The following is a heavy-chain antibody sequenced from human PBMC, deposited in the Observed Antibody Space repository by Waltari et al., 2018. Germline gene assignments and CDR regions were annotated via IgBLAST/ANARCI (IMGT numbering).Heavy chain of an antibody. V-gene: IGHV3-30*02. CDR1: GFTCSSYG. CDR2: IRYDGSNK. D-gene: IGHD6-13*01. Sequence: QVQLVESGGGVVQPGGSLRLSCAASGFTCSSYGVHWVRQAPGTGLEWVAFIRYDGSNKYYADSVKGRVSISRDNSKNTLYLQMNSLGAEDTAVYYCVYSSSWYGDYWGQGTLVTVSS. J-gene: IGHJ4*02. CDR3: VYSSSWYGDY.